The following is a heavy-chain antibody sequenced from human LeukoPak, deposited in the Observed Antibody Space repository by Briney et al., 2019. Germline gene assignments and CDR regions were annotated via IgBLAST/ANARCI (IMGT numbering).Heavy chain of an antibody. CDR3: ARDNEGYPRWFDP. J-gene: IGHJ5*02. CDR1: GGTFSSYA. Sequence: SVKVSFKASGGTFSSYAITWVRQAPGQGLEWMGRIIPILGIANYAQKFQGRVTIIADKSTSTAYMELSSLRSEDTAVYYCARDNEGYPRWFDPWGQGTLVTVSS. CDR2: IIPILGIA. V-gene: IGHV1-69*04. D-gene: IGHD5-12*01.